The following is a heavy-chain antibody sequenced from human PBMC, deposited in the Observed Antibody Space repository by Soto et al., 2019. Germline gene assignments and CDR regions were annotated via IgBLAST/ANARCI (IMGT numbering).Heavy chain of an antibody. V-gene: IGHV1-18*01. Sequence: QAQLVQSGAEVKKPGASVKVSCKSSGYTFTSYSISWVRQDPGQGLEWMGWISAYNGNTNYAQKLQGRITMTTATCTTTAYMELRSLRSADTAVYYCARSGPRAGYWGQGTRVTVSS. CDR2: ISAYNGNT. CDR1: GYTFTSYS. J-gene: IGHJ4*02. D-gene: IGHD3-10*01. CDR3: ARSGPRAGY.